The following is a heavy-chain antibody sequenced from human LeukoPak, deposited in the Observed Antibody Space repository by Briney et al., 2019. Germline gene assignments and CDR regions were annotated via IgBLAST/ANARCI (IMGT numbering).Heavy chain of an antibody. D-gene: IGHD3-10*01. CDR1: GFTFSSYG. Sequence: GGSLRLSCAASGFTFSSYGMHWVRQAPGKGLEWVAVIWYDGSNKYYADSVKGRFTISRDNSKNTLYLQMNSLRAEDTAVYYCASRIAMVRGEGPNDAFDIWGQGTMVTVSS. CDR3: ASRIAMVRGEGPNDAFDI. V-gene: IGHV3-33*01. CDR2: IWYDGSNK. J-gene: IGHJ3*02.